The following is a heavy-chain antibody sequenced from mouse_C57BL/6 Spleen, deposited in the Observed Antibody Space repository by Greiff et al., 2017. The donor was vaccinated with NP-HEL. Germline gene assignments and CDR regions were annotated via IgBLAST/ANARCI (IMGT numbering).Heavy chain of an antibody. CDR3: ARDPYYYGSSFYYFDY. V-gene: IGHV1-55*01. D-gene: IGHD1-1*01. J-gene: IGHJ2*01. CDR2: IYPGSGST. CDR1: GYTFTSYW. Sequence: VQLQQPGAELVKPGASVKMSCKASGYTFTSYWITWVKQRPGQGLEWIGDIYPGSGSTNYNEKFKSKATLTVDTSSSTAYMQLSSLTSEDSAVYYCARDPYYYGSSFYYFDYWGQGTTLTVSS.